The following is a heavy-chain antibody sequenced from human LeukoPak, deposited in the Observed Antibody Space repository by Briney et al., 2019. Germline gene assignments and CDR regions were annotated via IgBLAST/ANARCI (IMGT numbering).Heavy chain of an antibody. V-gene: IGHV3-30-3*01. J-gene: IGHJ4*02. D-gene: IGHD5-12*01. CDR3: ATLVAT. Sequence: GGSLRLSCAASGFTFSSYATHWVRQAPGKGLEWVAVISYDGSNKYYADSVKGRFTISRDNSKNTLYLQMNSLRAEDTAVYYCATLVATWGQGTLVTVSS. CDR2: ISYDGSNK. CDR1: GFTFSSYA.